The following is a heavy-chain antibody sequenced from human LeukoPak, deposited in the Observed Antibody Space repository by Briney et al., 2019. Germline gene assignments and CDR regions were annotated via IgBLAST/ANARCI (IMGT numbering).Heavy chain of an antibody. CDR1: GFTFSSYS. D-gene: IGHD6-19*01. J-gene: IGHJ5*02. CDR2: ISSSSSYI. Sequence: GGSLRLSCAASGFTFSSYSMNWVRQAPGKGLEWVSSISSSSSYIYYADSVKGRFTISRDNAKNSLYLQMNSLRAEDTAVYYCARLNSVAGTSGWFDPCGQGTLVTVSS. CDR3: ARLNSVAGTSGWFDP. V-gene: IGHV3-21*01.